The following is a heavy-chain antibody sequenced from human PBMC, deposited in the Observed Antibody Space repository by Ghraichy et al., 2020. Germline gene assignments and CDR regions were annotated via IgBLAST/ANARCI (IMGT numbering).Heavy chain of an antibody. D-gene: IGHD3-22*01. CDR3: ARDLWDDTSGYYGPGDN. V-gene: IGHV3-30*04. Sequence: GGSLRLSCAASGFTFSSYPLHWVRQTPGKGLEWVAMISPDGRNKYYADSVKGRLTITRDNSKNTLYLQVNSLRPEDTAVYYCARDLWDDTSGYYGPGDNWGQGTLVTVSS. CDR1: GFTFSSYP. CDR2: ISPDGRNK. J-gene: IGHJ4*02.